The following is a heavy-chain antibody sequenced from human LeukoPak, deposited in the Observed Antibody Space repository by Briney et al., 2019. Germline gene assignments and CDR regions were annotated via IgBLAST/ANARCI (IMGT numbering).Heavy chain of an antibody. Sequence: GGSLRLSCAASGFTFSSYAMSWVRQAPGKGQEWVSAISGSGGSTYYADSVKGRFTISRDNSKNTLYLQMNSLRAEDTAVYYCAKEYLKYYDILTGFGFWDYWGQGTLVTVSS. CDR2: ISGSGGST. J-gene: IGHJ4*02. D-gene: IGHD3-9*01. CDR1: GFTFSSYA. V-gene: IGHV3-23*01. CDR3: AKEYLKYYDILTGFGFWDY.